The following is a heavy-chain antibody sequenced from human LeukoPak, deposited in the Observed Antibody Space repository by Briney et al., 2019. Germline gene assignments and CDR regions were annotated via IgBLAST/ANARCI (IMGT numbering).Heavy chain of an antibody. CDR1: GYTFTGYY. CDR3: ARGGGGYNNGWYDFFDY. CDR2: INPNSGGT. J-gene: IGHJ4*02. Sequence: ASVKVSCKASGYTFTGYYMHWVRQAPGQGLEWMGWINPNSGGTNYAQKFQGRVTMTRDTSISTAYMELSRLRSDDTAVYYCARGGGGYNNGWYDFFDYWGQGSLVTVSS. D-gene: IGHD6-19*01. V-gene: IGHV1-2*02.